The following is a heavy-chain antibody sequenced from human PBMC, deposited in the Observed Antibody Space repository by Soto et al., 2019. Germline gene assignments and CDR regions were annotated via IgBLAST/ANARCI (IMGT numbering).Heavy chain of an antibody. CDR2: IYPGDSDT. CDR3: MSRDAHSGPAYF. D-gene: IGHD2-15*01. CDR1: GYRFTNYW. Sequence: PGESLKISCKGSGYRFTNYWIGWVRQMPGNGLEGMGIIYPGDSDTIYSPSFQAQVTISADKPTSTAYLLWSSLTASDSAMYYCMSRDAHSGPAYFWGQGTLVNVSS. V-gene: IGHV5-51*01. J-gene: IGHJ4*02.